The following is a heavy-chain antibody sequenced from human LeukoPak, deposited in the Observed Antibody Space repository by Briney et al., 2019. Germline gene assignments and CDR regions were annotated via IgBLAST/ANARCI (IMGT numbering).Heavy chain of an antibody. J-gene: IGHJ4*02. D-gene: IGHD6-6*01. CDR1: GFIFEDYG. V-gene: IGHV3-20*04. Sequence: GGSLRLSCAAPGFIFEDYGMTWVRQAPGKGLEWVSGINGNGGSRGYADSVKGRFTISRDNANNSLYLQMNSLRAEDTALYYCARGSSFHNYWGQGTLVTVSS. CDR2: INGNGGSR. CDR3: ARGSSFHNY.